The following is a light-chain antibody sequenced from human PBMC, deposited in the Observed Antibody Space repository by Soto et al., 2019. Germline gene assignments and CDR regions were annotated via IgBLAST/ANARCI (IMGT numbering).Light chain of an antibody. CDR3: QHADNIPHMT. V-gene: IGKV1-12*01. CDR1: EDISTW. J-gene: IGKJ5*01. CDR2: AAA. Sequence: IQMDPSPSSLAASVRDLPPHTCRSSEDISTWLAWYQQKPGKATKLLIYAAASLQTGVPSRFSGSGSGTDFTLTISSRQPEDDASYNCQHADNIPHMTFGQGTRLEIK.